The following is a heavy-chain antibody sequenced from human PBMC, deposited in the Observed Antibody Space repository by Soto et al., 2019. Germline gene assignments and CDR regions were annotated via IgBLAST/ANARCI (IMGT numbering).Heavy chain of an antibody. CDR2: MNPDSGNT. Sequence: QVQLVQSGAEVKKPGASVKVSCKASGYTFTSYDINWVRQATGQGLEWMGWMNPDSGNTGYAQKCQGRVTMTRNTSLRTAYRELSSLGTANTAVYYLAREVAGWFDPWGQGTLVTVSS. D-gene: IGHD5-12*01. CDR3: AREVAGWFDP. CDR1: GYTFTSYD. J-gene: IGHJ5*02. V-gene: IGHV1-8*01.